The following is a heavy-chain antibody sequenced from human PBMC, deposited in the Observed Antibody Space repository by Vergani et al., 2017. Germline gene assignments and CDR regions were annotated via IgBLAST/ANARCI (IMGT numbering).Heavy chain of an antibody. CDR3: VRARRTCTYDHCPRYYYDL. CDR2: INTNTGNP. J-gene: IGHJ4*02. V-gene: IGHV7-4-1*02. CDR1: GYTLSRYS. D-gene: IGHD2-8*01. Sequence: QVQLVQSGSALKKPGASVKVSCKASGYTLSRYSIYWVRQAPGQGLEWMGWINTNTGNPAYAQGFRGRFVFSLDTSVNTAYMELSSLTSEDMAVYYCVRARRTCTYDHCPRYYYDLWGQGTLVTVSS.